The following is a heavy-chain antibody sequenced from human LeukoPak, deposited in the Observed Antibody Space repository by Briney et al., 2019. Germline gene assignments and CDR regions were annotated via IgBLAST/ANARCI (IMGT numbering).Heavy chain of an antibody. CDR1: GFTFDDYA. D-gene: IGHD7-27*01. Sequence: PGGSLRLSCAASGFTFDDYAMHWVRQVPGKGLEWVSGISWNSGSLGYADSVKGRFTISRDNAKNSLYLQMNSLRAEDTAVYYCARGNWGRIWGQGTMVTVSS. CDR2: ISWNSGSL. J-gene: IGHJ3*02. CDR3: ARGNWGRI. V-gene: IGHV3-9*01.